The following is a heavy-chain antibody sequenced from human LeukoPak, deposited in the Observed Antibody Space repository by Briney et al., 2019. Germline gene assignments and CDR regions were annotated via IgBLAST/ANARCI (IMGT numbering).Heavy chain of an antibody. J-gene: IGHJ4*02. CDR1: GFTVSSNY. CDR2: IYSGGRT. CDR3: ARDFYLGATGMDGGAF. D-gene: IGHD1-26*01. V-gene: IGHV3-66*01. Sequence: TGGSLRLSCAASGFTVSSNYMSWVRQPAGKGLEWVSVIYSGGRTYYPHSVKGRFTISRDNSKYTLYLQMNSLRAEDTAVYYCARDFYLGATGMDGGAFWGQGTLVTVSS.